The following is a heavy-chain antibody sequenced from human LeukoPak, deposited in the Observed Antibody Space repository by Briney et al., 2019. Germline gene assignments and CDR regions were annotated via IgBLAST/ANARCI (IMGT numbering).Heavy chain of an antibody. Sequence: GASVKVSCKASGYTFTGYYMHWVRQAPGQGLEWMGWINPNSGGTNYAQKFQGRVTMTRDTSISTAYMELSRLRSDDTAVYYCARVWYYYDSSGYYYVFDYWGQGTLVTVSS. V-gene: IGHV1-2*02. J-gene: IGHJ4*02. CDR1: GYTFTGYY. CDR2: INPNSGGT. D-gene: IGHD3-22*01. CDR3: ARVWYYYDSSGYYYVFDY.